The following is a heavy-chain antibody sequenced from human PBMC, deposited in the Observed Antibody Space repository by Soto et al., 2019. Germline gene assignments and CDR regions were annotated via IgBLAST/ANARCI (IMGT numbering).Heavy chain of an antibody. D-gene: IGHD3-10*01. CDR3: ARFPTPHGALDYYYGMDV. Sequence: GESLKISCKGSGYSFTSYWISWVRQMPGKGLEWMGRIDPSDSYTNYSQSFQGHVTISADKSISTAYLQWSSLKASDTAMYYCARFPTPHGALDYYYGMDVWGQGTTVTVSS. CDR1: GYSFTSYW. V-gene: IGHV5-10-1*01. J-gene: IGHJ6*02. CDR2: IDPSDSYT.